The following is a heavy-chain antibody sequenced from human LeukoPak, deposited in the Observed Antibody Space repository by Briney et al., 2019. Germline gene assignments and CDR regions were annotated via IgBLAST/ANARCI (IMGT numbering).Heavy chain of an antibody. CDR1: GFTFSSYA. D-gene: IGHD2-15*01. V-gene: IGHV3-23*01. CDR2: ISGSGGST. J-gene: IGHJ4*02. CDR3: ARCSADNCYIFDY. Sequence: GGSLRLSCAASGFTFSSYAMSWVRQAPGKGLEWVSAISGSGGSTYYADSVKGRFTISRDNSKNTLYLQMGSLRAEDMAVYYCARCSADNCYIFDYWGQGTLVTVSS.